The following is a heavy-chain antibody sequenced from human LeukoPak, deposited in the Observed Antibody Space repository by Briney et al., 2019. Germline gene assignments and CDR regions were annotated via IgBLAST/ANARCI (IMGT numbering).Heavy chain of an antibody. Sequence: SETLSLTCTVSGGSTSSSSYYWGWIRQPPGKGLEWIGSIYYSGSTYYNPSLKSRVTISVDTSKNQFSLKLSSVTAADTAVYYCARLGIVVVITRLSWWFDPWGQGTLVTVSS. CDR2: IYYSGST. CDR3: ARLGIVVVITRLSWWFDP. CDR1: GGSTSSSSYY. V-gene: IGHV4-39*01. D-gene: IGHD3-22*01. J-gene: IGHJ5*02.